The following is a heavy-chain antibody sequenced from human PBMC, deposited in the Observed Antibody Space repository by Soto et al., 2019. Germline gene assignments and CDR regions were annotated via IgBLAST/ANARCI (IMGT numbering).Heavy chain of an antibody. CDR2: ISYDGSNK. D-gene: IGHD5-12*01. J-gene: IGHJ6*02. V-gene: IGHV3-30*18. CDR3: AKDLVATIPYYYYGMDV. CDR1: GFTFSSYG. Sequence: QVQLVESGGGVVQPGRSLRLSCAASGFTFSSYGMHWVRQAPGKGLEWVAVISYDGSNKYYADSVKGRFTISRDNSKNTLYLQMNSLRAEDTAVYYCAKDLVATIPYYYYGMDVWGQGTTVTVSS.